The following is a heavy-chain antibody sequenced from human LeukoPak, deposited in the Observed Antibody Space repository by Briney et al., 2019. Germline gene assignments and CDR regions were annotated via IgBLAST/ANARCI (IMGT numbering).Heavy chain of an antibody. J-gene: IGHJ3*02. CDR1: GFTVSSNY. V-gene: IGHV3-21*01. CDR2: ISSSSTYI. Sequence: GGSLRLSCAASGFTVSSNYMSWVRQAPGKGPEWVSSISSSSTYIYYADSVKGRFTISRDNAKNSLYLQMNSLRAKDTAVYYCAKIPDAFDIWGQGTMVTVSS. CDR3: AKIPDAFDI. D-gene: IGHD2-2*02.